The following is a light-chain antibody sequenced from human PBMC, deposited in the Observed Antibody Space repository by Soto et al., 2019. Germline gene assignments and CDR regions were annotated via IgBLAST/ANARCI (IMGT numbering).Light chain of an antibody. CDR1: QSFNSIY. CDR3: QQDNNWPPFT. CDR2: GAS. J-gene: IGKJ5*01. V-gene: IGKV3-15*01. Sequence: EVVMTQSPATLSLSPGERATLSCRASQSFNSIYLAWYQQKPGQAPRRLIYGASTRATGIPARFSGSGSGTEFTLTISSLESEDFAVYYCQQDNNWPPFTFGQGTRLEIK.